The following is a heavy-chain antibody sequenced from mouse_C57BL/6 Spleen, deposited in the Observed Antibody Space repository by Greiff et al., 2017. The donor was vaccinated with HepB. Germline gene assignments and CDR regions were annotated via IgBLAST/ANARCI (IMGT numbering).Heavy chain of an antibody. CDR3: ARRDGSSYLDY. J-gene: IGHJ2*01. V-gene: IGHV5-12*01. CDR1: GFTFSDYY. CDR2: ISNGGGST. D-gene: IGHD1-1*01. Sequence: EVKVVESGGGLVQPGGSLKLSCAASGFTFSDYYMYWVRQTPEKRLEWVAYISNGGGSTYYPDTVKGRFTISRDNAKNTLYLQMSRLKSEDTAMYYCARRDGSSYLDYWGQGTTLTVSS.